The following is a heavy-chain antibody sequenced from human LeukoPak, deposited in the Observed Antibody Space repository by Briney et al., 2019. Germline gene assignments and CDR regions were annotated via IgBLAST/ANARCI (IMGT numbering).Heavy chain of an antibody. D-gene: IGHD3-16*02. CDR3: ARDLYNYVWGNYRSSSLDY. Sequence: ASVKVSCKASGYTLTGYYMHWVRQAPGQGLEWMGWINPNSGGTNYEQKFQGRVTMTRDTSISTAYMELSRLRSDDTAVYYCARDLYNYVWGNYRSSSLDYWGQGALVTVSS. V-gene: IGHV1-2*02. J-gene: IGHJ4*02. CDR2: INPNSGGT. CDR1: GYTLTGYY.